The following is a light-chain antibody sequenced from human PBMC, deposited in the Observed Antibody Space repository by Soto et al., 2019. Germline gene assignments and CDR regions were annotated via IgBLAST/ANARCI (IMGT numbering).Light chain of an antibody. CDR3: QVWDSSTDQNVV. Sequence: SYELTQPPSVSVGPGQTARIACGGNKIGTKSVHWYQQKPGQAPVLVVFDDSDRPSGIPERFSGSNSGNTATLTISRVEAGDEADYYCQVWDSSTDQNVVFGGGTKLTVL. CDR1: KIGTKS. V-gene: IGLV3-21*02. J-gene: IGLJ2*01. CDR2: DDS.